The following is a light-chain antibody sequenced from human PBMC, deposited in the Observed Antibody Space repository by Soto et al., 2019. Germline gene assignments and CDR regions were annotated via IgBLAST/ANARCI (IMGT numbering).Light chain of an antibody. CDR3: QQYYSYPKT. CDR1: QGISSY. Sequence: AIRMTQSPSSFSASTGDRVTITCRASQGISSYLAWYQQKPGKAPKLLIYAASTLQSGVPARFSGSGSGTDFTLTISCLQSEEFATYYGQQYYSYPKTFGQGTKVEIK. J-gene: IGKJ1*01. V-gene: IGKV1-8*01. CDR2: AAS.